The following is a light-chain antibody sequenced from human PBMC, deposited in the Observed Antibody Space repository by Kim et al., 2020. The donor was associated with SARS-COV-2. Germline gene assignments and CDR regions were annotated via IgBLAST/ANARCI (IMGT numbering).Light chain of an antibody. Sequence: LSPGERATLSCRASQSVSTNLAWYQHKRGQAPRLLIDGASSRATGIPARFSGSGSGTDFTLTISTLESEDFAVYYCQQRHAWPLTFGGGTKLEI. CDR2: GAS. CDR3: QQRHAWPLT. V-gene: IGKV3-11*01. J-gene: IGKJ4*01. CDR1: QSVSTN.